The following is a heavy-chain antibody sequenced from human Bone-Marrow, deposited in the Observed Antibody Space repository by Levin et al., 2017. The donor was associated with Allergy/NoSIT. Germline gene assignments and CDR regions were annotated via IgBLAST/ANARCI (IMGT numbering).Heavy chain of an antibody. CDR3: ARVFYSGGVACRVDS. Sequence: SETLSLTCTVSGGSITNYHWSWIRQPPGKGLEWIGQMYHSGISNYKPSLKSRVFISMDTSNNQFSLQLTSVTAADTAVYYCARVFYSGGVACRVDSWSQGTLVTVSS. D-gene: IGHD2/OR15-2a*01. CDR2: MYHSGIS. V-gene: IGHV4-59*01. CDR1: GGSITNYH. J-gene: IGHJ4*02.